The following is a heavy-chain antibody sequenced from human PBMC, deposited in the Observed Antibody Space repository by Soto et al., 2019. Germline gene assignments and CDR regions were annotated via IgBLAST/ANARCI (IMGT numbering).Heavy chain of an antibody. CDR2: IDSDGSRI. J-gene: IGHJ4*02. V-gene: IGHV3-74*01. CDR3: VRTSLVEAVATREDF. D-gene: IGHD2-15*01. CDR1: GFTFSNYW. Sequence: EVQLVESGGGLVQPGESLRLSCAASGFTFSNYWMHWVRQAPGKGLVWVSRIDSDGSRITYADFVKGRFTISRDNAKNTVYLHMNSLTAEDTAVYYCVRTSLVEAVATREDFWGQGTLVTVSS.